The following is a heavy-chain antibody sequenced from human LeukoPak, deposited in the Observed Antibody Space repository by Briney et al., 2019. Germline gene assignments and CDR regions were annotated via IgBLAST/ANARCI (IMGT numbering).Heavy chain of an antibody. CDR1: GGSFSDYY. V-gene: IGHV4-34*01. Sequence: SETLSLTCAVYGGSFSDYYWSLIRQSPGKGLEWIGDINHSGSTYYNPSLKSRVTISVDTSMNQFSLELSSVSAADTAVYYCARGRLYYDILTRTRYFDYWGQGTLVTVSS. J-gene: IGHJ4*02. CDR3: ARGRLYYDILTRTRYFDY. CDR2: INHSGST. D-gene: IGHD3-9*01.